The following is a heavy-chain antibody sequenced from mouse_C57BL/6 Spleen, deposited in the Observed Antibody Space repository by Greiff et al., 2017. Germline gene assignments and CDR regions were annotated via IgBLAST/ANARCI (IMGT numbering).Heavy chain of an antibody. CDR2: IDPETGGT. Sequence: LVESGAELVRPGASVTLSCKASGYTFTDYEMHWVKQTPVHGLEWIGAIDPETGGTAYKQKFKGKAILTADNSSSTAYMELRSLTSEDSAVYYCTRWRCYGSYYFAYWGQGTTLTVSS. CDR1: GYTFTDYE. V-gene: IGHV1-15*01. CDR3: TRWRCYGSYYFAY. D-gene: IGHD1-1*01. J-gene: IGHJ2*01.